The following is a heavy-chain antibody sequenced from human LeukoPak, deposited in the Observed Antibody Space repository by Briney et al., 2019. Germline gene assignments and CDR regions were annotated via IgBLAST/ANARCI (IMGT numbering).Heavy chain of an antibody. CDR2: IYSSGST. CDR3: AREGTTGCAF. CDR1: GGSISSLI. Sequence: SETLSLTCSVPGGSISSLIWSCLRQPPGRGLEWIGYIYSSGSTKYNPSLKSRVAMSVDTPKNEFYLKLSSVTAADTAVYLCAREGTTGCAFWGPGTLVSVSS. D-gene: IGHD1-1*01. J-gene: IGHJ4*02. V-gene: IGHV4-59*01.